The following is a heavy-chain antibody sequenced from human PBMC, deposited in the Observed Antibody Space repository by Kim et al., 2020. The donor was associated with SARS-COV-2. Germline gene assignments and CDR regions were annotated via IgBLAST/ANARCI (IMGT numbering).Heavy chain of an antibody. V-gene: IGHV3-74*01. CDR1: GFTFSGYW. D-gene: IGHD6-19*01. CDR2: VNTDGSTT. J-gene: IGHJ4*02. CDR3: ARSRGAGFDF. Sequence: GGSLRLSCAASGFTFSGYWMHWVRQPPGKGLVWVSRVNTDGSTTTYADSVKGRFTISRDNAKNTLYLQMNSLRAEDTAVYYCARSRGAGFDFWGLVTLVTVSS.